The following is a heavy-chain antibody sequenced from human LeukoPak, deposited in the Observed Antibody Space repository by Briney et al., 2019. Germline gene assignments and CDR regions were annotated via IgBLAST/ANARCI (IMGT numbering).Heavy chain of an antibody. CDR2: IYSGGST. CDR3: ARDPPDDRDY. D-gene: IGHD5-24*01. J-gene: IGHJ4*02. Sequence: PGGSLRLSCAASGFTVSSNYRSWVRQAPGKGLEWVSVIYSGGSTYYADSVKGRFTISRDNSKNTLYLQMNSLRAEDTAVYYCARDPPDDRDYWGQGTLVTVSS. CDR1: GFTVSSNY. V-gene: IGHV3-66*02.